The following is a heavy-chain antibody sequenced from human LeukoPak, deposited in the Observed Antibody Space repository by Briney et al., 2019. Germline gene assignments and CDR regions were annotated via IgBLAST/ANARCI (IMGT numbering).Heavy chain of an antibody. CDR3: ARDKGSGSSYYYGMDV. CDR2: IIPILGIA. CDR1: GGTFSSYA. Sequence: GSSVKVSCKASGGTFSSYAISWVRQAPGQGLEWMGRIIPILGIANYAQKFQGRVTITADKSTSTAYMELSSLRAEDTAVYYCARDKGSGSSYYYGMDVWGQGTTVTVSS. D-gene: IGHD3-10*01. V-gene: IGHV1-69*04. J-gene: IGHJ6*02.